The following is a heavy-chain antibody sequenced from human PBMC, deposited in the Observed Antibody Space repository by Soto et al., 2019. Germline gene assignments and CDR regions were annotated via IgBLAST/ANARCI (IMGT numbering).Heavy chain of an antibody. D-gene: IGHD1-26*01. Sequence: QVQLQESGPGLVKPSGTLSLTCAVSGGSISSSNWWRWVRQPLGKGLEWIGEIYHSGSTNYNPPLKSRVTISVAKSKNPFSLKLGSVTAADTAVYYCARWLVGATHFDYWGQGTLVTVSS. CDR3: ARWLVGATHFDY. V-gene: IGHV4-4*02. CDR1: GGSISSSNW. J-gene: IGHJ4*02. CDR2: IYHSGST.